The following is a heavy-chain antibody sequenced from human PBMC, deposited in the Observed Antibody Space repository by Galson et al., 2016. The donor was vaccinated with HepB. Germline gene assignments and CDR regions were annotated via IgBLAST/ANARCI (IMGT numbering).Heavy chain of an antibody. CDR1: GFSFSTYN. CDR2: ISSSSSTI. V-gene: IGHV3-48*01. D-gene: IGHD2-2*01. J-gene: IGHJ6*02. Sequence: SLRLSCAASGFSFSTYNMNWVRQAPGKGLEWVSYISSSSSTIYYADSVKGRFTISRDNAKNSLYLQMNSLRAEDTAVYYCAGLLVPAASYYPYYGMDVWGQGTTVTASS. CDR3: AGLLVPAASYYPYYGMDV.